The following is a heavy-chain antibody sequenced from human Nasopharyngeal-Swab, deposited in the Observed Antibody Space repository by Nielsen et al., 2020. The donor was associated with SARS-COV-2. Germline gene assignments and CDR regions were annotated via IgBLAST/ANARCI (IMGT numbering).Heavy chain of an antibody. D-gene: IGHD3-3*01. Sequence: GESLKISCAASGFTFNNYNFNWVRQAPGKGLECFSSISSSSSYIYYADSVKGRFTISRDNAKNSLYLQMNSLRAEDTAVYYCARDGLDYDFWSAYFMDVWGQGTTVTVSS. J-gene: IGHJ6*02. CDR1: GFTFNNYN. CDR3: ARDGLDYDFWSAYFMDV. CDR2: ISSSSSYI. V-gene: IGHV3-21*01.